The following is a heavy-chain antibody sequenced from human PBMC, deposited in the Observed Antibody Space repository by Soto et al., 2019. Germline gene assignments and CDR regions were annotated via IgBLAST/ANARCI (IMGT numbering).Heavy chain of an antibody. CDR2: IFDSGST. V-gene: IGHV4-39*01. D-gene: IGHD4-17*01. J-gene: IGHJ5*02. Sequence: HLQLQESGPGLMKPSETLSLTCTVSGGSISSSTYYWGWIRQPPGKGLEWIGSIFDSGSTSYNPSLKSRITISVDTSKNQFSLKLTSVTAADTAVYYCARGYGDYGGWFDPWGQGTLVTVSS. CDR1: GGSISSSTYY. CDR3: ARGYGDYGGWFDP.